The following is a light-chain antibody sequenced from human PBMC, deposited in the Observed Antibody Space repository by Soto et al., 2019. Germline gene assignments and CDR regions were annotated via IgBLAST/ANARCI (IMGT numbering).Light chain of an antibody. Sequence: EIVLTQSPGTLSLSPGERATLSCRASQSVVTNSLAWYQQKPGQAPRLIIYGASNRATGIPDRFSGRGSGTDFTLTSSRLEPEDCAVYYCQQYGGARWTFGQGTKVEIK. V-gene: IGKV3-20*01. J-gene: IGKJ1*01. CDR3: QQYGGARWT. CDR2: GAS. CDR1: QSVVTNS.